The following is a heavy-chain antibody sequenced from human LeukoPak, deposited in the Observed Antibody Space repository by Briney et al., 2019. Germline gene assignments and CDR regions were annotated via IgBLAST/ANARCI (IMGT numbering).Heavy chain of an antibody. CDR2: IRYDGSNK. CDR3: AKGDDSSGYYLY. J-gene: IGHJ4*02. Sequence: GGSLRLSCAASGFTFSSYGMHWVRQAPGKGLEWVAFIRYDGSNKYYADSVKGRFTISRDNSKNTLYLQMNSLRAEDTAVYYCAKGDDSSGYYLYWGQGTLVTVSS. D-gene: IGHD3-22*01. CDR1: GFTFSSYG. V-gene: IGHV3-30*02.